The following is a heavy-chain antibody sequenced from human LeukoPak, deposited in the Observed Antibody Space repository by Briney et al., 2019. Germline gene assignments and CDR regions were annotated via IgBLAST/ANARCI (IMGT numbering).Heavy chain of an antibody. J-gene: IGHJ4*02. CDR1: GHTFTSYG. CDR2: ISAYNGNT. CDR3: ARVGGYSSSWYFDY. D-gene: IGHD6-13*01. Sequence: ASVKVSCKASGHTFTSYGISWVRQAPGQGLEWMGWISAYNGNTNYAQKLQGRVTTTTDTSTSTAYMELRSLRSDDTAVYYCARVGGYSSSWYFDYWGQGTLVTVSS. V-gene: IGHV1-18*01.